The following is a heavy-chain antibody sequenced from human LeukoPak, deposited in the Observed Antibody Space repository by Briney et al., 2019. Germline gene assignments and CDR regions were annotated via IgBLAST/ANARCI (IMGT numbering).Heavy chain of an antibody. J-gene: IGHJ4*02. D-gene: IGHD4-17*01. CDR3: ARDFTVTGFDY. Sequence: ASVKVSCKASGYTFTSYYMHRVRQAPGQGVELVGIINPSGGSTSYAQKFQGRVTMTRDTSTSTVYMELSSLRSEDTAVYYCARDFTVTGFDYWGQGTLVTVSS. CDR2: INPSGGST. V-gene: IGHV1-46*01. CDR1: GYTFTSYY.